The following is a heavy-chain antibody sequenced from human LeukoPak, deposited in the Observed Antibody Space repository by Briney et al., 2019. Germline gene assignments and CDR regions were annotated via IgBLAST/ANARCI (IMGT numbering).Heavy chain of an antibody. CDR1: GGSVSSGSYY. D-gene: IGHD2-8*02. Sequence: SETLSLTCTVSGGSVSSGSYYWSRIRQPPGKGLEWIGYIYYSGSTNYNPSLKSRVTISVDTSKNQFSLKLSSVTAADTAVYYCARAVTEFDYWGQGTLVTVSS. CDR3: ARAVTEFDY. CDR2: IYYSGST. V-gene: IGHV4-61*01. J-gene: IGHJ4*02.